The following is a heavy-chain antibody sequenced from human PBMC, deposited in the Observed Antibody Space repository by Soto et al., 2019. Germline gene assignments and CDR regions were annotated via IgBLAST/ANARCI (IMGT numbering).Heavy chain of an antibody. Sequence: GGSLRLSCAASGFTFSSYAMSWVRQAPGKGLEWVSAISGSGGSTYYADSVKGRFTISRDNSKNTLYLQMNSLRAEDTAVYYCAKGLGLRCFDWSPVVSWGQGTLVTVSS. CDR3: AKGLGLRCFDWSPVVS. J-gene: IGHJ4*02. V-gene: IGHV3-23*01. CDR1: GFTFSSYA. CDR2: ISGSGGST. D-gene: IGHD3-9*01.